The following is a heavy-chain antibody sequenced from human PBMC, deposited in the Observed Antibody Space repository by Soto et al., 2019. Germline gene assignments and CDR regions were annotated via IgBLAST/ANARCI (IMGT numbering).Heavy chain of an antibody. J-gene: IGHJ4*02. CDR2: MYHTGST. CDR1: GVSISSNNW. CDR3: ARSSRYQYDSSEGNFDY. V-gene: IGHV4-4*02. D-gene: IGHD3-22*01. Sequence: QVQLQESGPGLVKPSGTLSLTCAVSGVSISSNNWWSWVRQPPGKGLEWIGEMYHTGSTNYNPSLKIRVTISVDKSKDRFSLELNSVTAADTAVYYCARSSRYQYDSSEGNFDYWGQGTLVTVSS.